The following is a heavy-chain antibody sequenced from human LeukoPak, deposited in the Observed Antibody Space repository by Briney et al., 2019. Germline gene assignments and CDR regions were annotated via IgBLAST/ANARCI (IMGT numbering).Heavy chain of an antibody. V-gene: IGHV3-30*03. D-gene: IGHD2-2*01. CDR2: ISYDGSNK. CDR1: GFTFSSYG. CDR3: AGRGTKVVPAATGEY. Sequence: GGSLRLSCAASGFTFSSYGMHWVRQAPGKGLEWVAVISYDGSNKYYADSVKGRFTISRDNSKNTLYLQMNSLTTEDTALYYCAGRGTKVVPAATGEYWGQGTLVTVSS. J-gene: IGHJ4*02.